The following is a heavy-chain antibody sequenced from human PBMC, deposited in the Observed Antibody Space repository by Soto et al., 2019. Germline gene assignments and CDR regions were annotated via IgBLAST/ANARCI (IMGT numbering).Heavy chain of an antibody. V-gene: IGHV3-74*01. CDR3: ARDFTTAETPGDDFXY. CDR1: GFTFTNYW. Sequence: PGGSLRLSCAASGFTFTNYWMHWVRQVPGKGLVWVSRINADGSYASYADFVKGRFTISRDNSRNTVHLQMNSLSAEDTAVYYCARDFTTAETPGDDFXYWGQGIPVTVSS. J-gene: IGHJ4*02. CDR2: INADGSYA. D-gene: IGHD4-17*01.